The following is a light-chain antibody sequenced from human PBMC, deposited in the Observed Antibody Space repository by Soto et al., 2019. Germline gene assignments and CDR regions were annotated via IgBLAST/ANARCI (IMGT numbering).Light chain of an antibody. CDR2: GSS. Sequence: EVVLTQSPATLSLSPGERATLSCRASQSVTNNYLAWYQQRPGQAPSLLIFGSSDRSTGIPDRFSGSGSGADFTITISRMEPEDFAVYYCHQYGSSPPYTFGQGTKLEIK. CDR1: QSVTNNY. CDR3: HQYGSSPPYT. V-gene: IGKV3-20*01. J-gene: IGKJ2*01.